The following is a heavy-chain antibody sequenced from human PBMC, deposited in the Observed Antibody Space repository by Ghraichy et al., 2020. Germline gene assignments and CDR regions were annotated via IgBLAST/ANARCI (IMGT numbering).Heavy chain of an antibody. D-gene: IGHD1-26*01. Sequence: GESLNISCAASGFTFSSYGMHWVRQAPGKGLEWVAFIRYDGSNKYYADSVKGRFTISRDNSKNTLYLQMNSLRAEDTAVYYCATHSGSYWEYYYGMDVWGQGTTVTVSS. CDR3: ATHSGSYWEYYYGMDV. CDR1: GFTFSSYG. CDR2: IRYDGSNK. J-gene: IGHJ6*02. V-gene: IGHV3-30*02.